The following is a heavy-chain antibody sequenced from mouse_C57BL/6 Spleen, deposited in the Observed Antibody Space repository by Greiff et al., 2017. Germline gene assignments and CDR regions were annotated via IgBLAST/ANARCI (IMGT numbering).Heavy chain of an antibody. V-gene: IGHV1-63*01. CDR1: GYTFTNYW. Sequence: VQLQQSGAELVRPGTSVKMSCKASGYTFTNYWIGWAKQRPGHGLEWIGDIYPGGGYTNYNEKFKGKATLTADKSSSTAYMQFSSLTSEDSAIYYCARSPNYYGSSYYFDYWGQGTTLTVSS. CDR2: IYPGGGYT. J-gene: IGHJ2*01. CDR3: ARSPNYYGSSYYFDY. D-gene: IGHD1-1*01.